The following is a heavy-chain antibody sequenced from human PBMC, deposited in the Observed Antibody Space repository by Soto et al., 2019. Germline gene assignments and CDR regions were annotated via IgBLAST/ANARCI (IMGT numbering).Heavy chain of an antibody. Sequence: GGSLRLSCAASGFTFSSYSMNWVRQAPGKGLEWVSSISSSSSNIYYADSVKGRFTISRDNSKNTLYLQMNSLRAEDTDVYYFAVRYCTNGVCYTNYYYYIDVWGKGTTVTVSS. D-gene: IGHD2-8*01. CDR3: AVRYCTNGVCYTNYYYYIDV. V-gene: IGHV3-21*04. J-gene: IGHJ6*03. CDR1: GFTFSSYS. CDR2: ISSSSSNI.